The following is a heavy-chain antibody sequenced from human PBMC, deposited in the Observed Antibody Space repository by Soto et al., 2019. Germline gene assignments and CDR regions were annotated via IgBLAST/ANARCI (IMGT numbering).Heavy chain of an antibody. J-gene: IGHJ5*02. CDR2: ITSSSGHI. Sequence: LRLSCAASGFSFSDYTMSWVRQAPGKGLEWVSSITSSSGHIYYADSVKGRFTISRDNAKNSLYLHMSSLRAEDAAIYYCARIFSVVVYGSDHWGQGTMVNVSS. CDR1: GFSFSDYT. V-gene: IGHV3-21*04. D-gene: IGHD3-22*01. CDR3: ARIFSVVVYGSDH.